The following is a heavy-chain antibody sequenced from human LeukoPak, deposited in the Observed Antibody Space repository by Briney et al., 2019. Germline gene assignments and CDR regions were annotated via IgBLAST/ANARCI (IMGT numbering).Heavy chain of an antibody. D-gene: IGHD5-18*01. CDR3: ARESRAGYSYGYYYYMDV. Sequence: PSETLSLTCTVSGGSISSYYWSWIRQPPGKGLEWLGYIYYSGSTNYNPSLKSRVTISVDTSKNQFSLKLSSVTAADTAVYYCARESRAGYSYGYYYYMDVWGKGTTVTVSS. CDR2: IYYSGST. CDR1: GGSISSYY. J-gene: IGHJ6*03. V-gene: IGHV4-59*01.